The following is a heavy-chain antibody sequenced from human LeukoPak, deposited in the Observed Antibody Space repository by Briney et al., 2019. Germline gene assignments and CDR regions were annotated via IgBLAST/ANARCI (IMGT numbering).Heavy chain of an antibody. J-gene: IGHJ4*02. CDR1: GFTFSSYA. D-gene: IGHD6-6*01. CDR3: AKVEQLVGDYFDY. CDR2: ISGSGGST. V-gene: IGHV3-23*01. Sequence: GGSLRLSCAASGFTFSSYAMSWVRQAPGKGLEWVSVISGSGGSTYYADSVKGRFTISRDNSKNTLYLQMNSLRAEDTAVYYCAKVEQLVGDYFDYWGQGTLVTVSS.